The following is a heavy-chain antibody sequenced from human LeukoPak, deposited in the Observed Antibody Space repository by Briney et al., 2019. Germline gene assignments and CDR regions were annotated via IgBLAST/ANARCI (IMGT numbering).Heavy chain of an antibody. J-gene: IGHJ4*02. CDR2: INPNSGDT. D-gene: IGHD1-26*01. Sequence: ASVKVSCKAAGYTFTGYYIHWVRQAPGQGLEWMGRINPNSGDTNYAQNFQGRVTVTRDTSIGTVYMELSRLRSDDTAVYYCARVRSGTIDYWGQGTLVTVSS. V-gene: IGHV1-2*06. CDR1: GYTFTGYY. CDR3: ARVRSGTIDY.